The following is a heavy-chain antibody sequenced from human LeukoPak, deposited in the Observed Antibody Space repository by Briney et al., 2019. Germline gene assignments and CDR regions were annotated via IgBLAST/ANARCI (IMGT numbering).Heavy chain of an antibody. CDR2: INHSGST. J-gene: IGHJ4*02. V-gene: IGHV4-34*01. D-gene: IGHD3-16*02. Sequence: SETLSLTCAVYGGSFSGYYWSWIRQPPGKGLEWIGEINHSGSTNYNPSLKSRVTISVDTSKNQFSLKPSSVTAADTAVYYCARGSYDYVWGSYRLWYFDYWGQGTLVTVSS. CDR1: GGSFSGYY. CDR3: ARGSYDYVWGSYRLWYFDY.